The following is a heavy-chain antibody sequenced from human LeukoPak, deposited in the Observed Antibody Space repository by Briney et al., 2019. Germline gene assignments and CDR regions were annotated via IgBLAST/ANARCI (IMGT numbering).Heavy chain of an antibody. V-gene: IGHV4-34*01. J-gene: IGHJ4*02. Sequence: SETLSLTCAVYGGSFSGYYWSWIRQPPGKGLEWIGEINHSGSTNYNPSLKSRVTISVDTSKNQFSLKLSSVTAADTAVYYCARDEGNGHDYWGQGTLVTVSS. CDR2: INHSGST. CDR1: GGSFSGYY. CDR3: ARDEGNGHDY.